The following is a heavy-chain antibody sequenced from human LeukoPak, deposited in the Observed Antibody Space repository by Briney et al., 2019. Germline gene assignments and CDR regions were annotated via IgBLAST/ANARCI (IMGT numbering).Heavy chain of an antibody. V-gene: IGHV4-39*01. Sequence: SETLSLTCTVSGGSISSSSYYWGWIRQPPGMGLEWIGRIYYSGSTYYNPSLKSRVTISVDTSKNQFSLKLSSVTAADTAVYYCARRPRAAAGTGLFGYWGQGTLVTVSS. D-gene: IGHD6-13*01. CDR3: ARRPRAAAGTGLFGY. J-gene: IGHJ4*02. CDR2: IYYSGST. CDR1: GGSISSSSYY.